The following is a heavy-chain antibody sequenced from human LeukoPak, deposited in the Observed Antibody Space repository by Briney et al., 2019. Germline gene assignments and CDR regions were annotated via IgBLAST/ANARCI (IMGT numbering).Heavy chain of an antibody. CDR2: IIPILGIA. J-gene: IGHJ4*02. V-gene: IGHV1-69*04. CDR1: GSTFSSYA. CDR3: ARDTNNLIRGVFAD. Sequence: SVKVSCKASGSTFSSYAISWVRQAPGQGLEWMGRIIPILGIANYAQKFQGRVTITADKSTSTAYMELSSLRSEDTAVYYCARDTNNLIRGVFADWGQGTLVTVSS. D-gene: IGHD3-10*01.